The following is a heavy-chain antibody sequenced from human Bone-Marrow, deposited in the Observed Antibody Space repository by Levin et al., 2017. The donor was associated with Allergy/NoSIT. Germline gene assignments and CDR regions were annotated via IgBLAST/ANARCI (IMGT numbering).Heavy chain of an antibody. CDR1: GYTFTGYY. CDR2: INPNSGGT. V-gene: IGHV1-2*04. D-gene: IGHD6-13*01. J-gene: IGHJ4*02. Sequence: ASVKVSCKASGYTFTGYYMHWVRQAPGQGLEWMGWINPNSGGTNYAQKFQGWVTMTRDTSISTAYMELSRLRSDDTAVYYCARSSSSSWSVADYWGQGTLVTVSS. CDR3: ARSSSSSWSVADY.